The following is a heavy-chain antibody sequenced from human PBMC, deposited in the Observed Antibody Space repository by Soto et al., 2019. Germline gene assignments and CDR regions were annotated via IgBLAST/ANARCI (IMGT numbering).Heavy chain of an antibody. Sequence: SQTLSLTCAISGDSVSSNSAAWNGIRQSPSRGLEWLGRTYYRSKWYNDYAVSLKSRITINPDTSKNQFSLQLNSVTPEDTAVYYCARAGGSAYGMDVWGQGTTVTVSS. D-gene: IGHD3-10*01. J-gene: IGHJ6*02. CDR1: GDSVSSNSAA. V-gene: IGHV6-1*01. CDR2: TYYRSKWYN. CDR3: ARAGGSAYGMDV.